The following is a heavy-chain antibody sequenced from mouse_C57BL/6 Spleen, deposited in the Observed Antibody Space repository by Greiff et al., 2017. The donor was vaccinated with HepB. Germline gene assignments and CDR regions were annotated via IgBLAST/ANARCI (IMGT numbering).Heavy chain of an antibody. Sequence: QVQLQQPGAELVMPGASVKLSCKASGYTFTSYWMHWVKQRPGQGLEWIGEIDPSDSHTNYNQKFKGKSTLTVDKSSSTAYMQLSSLTSEDSAVYYCARGIYGNYEGMDYWGQGTSVTVSS. CDR3: ARGIYGNYEGMDY. J-gene: IGHJ4*01. V-gene: IGHV1-69*01. CDR2: IDPSDSHT. D-gene: IGHD2-1*01. CDR1: GYTFTSYW.